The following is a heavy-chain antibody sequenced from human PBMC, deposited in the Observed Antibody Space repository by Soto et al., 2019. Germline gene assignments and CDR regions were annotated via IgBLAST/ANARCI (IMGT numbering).Heavy chain of an antibody. J-gene: IGHJ3*02. CDR1: GFTFSSYA. D-gene: IGHD3-9*01. V-gene: IGHV3-23*01. Sequence: EVQLLESGGGLVQPGGSLRLSCAASGFTFSSYAMSWVRQAPGKGLEWVSAISGSGGSTYYADSVKGRFTISRDNSKNTLYLQMNSLRAEDTAVYYCAKDPGDILTGYRGGAFDILGQGTMVTVSS. CDR3: AKDPGDILTGYRGGAFDI. CDR2: ISGSGGST.